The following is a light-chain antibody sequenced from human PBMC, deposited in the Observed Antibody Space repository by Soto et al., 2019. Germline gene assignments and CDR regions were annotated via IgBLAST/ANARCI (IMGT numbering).Light chain of an antibody. CDR3: QQGSNWPPEIT. CDR2: DVF. Sequence: EIVLTQSPATLSLSPGERATLSCRASQSISIYLAWYQQKPGQAPRLLIYDVFNRATGIPARFSGSGSGTDFTLTISSLEPEDFAVYYCQQGSNWPPEITFGQGTRLEIK. CDR1: QSISIY. V-gene: IGKV3-11*01. J-gene: IGKJ5*01.